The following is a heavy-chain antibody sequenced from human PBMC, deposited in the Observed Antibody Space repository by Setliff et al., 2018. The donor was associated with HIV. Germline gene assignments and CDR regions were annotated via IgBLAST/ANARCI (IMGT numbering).Heavy chain of an antibody. CDR2: IKQDGSEK. D-gene: IGHD1-1*01. Sequence: QPGGSLRLSCAGSGFIFRDHWMTWVRQAPGKGLEWVANIKQDGSEKYYADSVNGRFTISRDNAKDSLYLQMNSLRAEDTAIYFCVRDGNVGWNDLDHWGQGTLVTVSS. CDR3: VRDGNVGWNDLDH. V-gene: IGHV3-7*03. J-gene: IGHJ4*02. CDR1: GFIFRDHW.